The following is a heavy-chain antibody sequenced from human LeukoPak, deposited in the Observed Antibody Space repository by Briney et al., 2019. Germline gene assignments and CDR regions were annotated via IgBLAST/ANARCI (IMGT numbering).Heavy chain of an antibody. D-gene: IGHD3-10*01. CDR2: ISSSGSTI. Sequence: AESLRLSCAASGFTFSDYYMSWIRQAPGKGLEWVSYISSSGSTIYYPDFVNGRFTISRDNAKNSLYLQMNSLRAEDTAVYYCARVALFGDLYFDYWGQGTLVTVSS. CDR1: GFTFSDYY. J-gene: IGHJ4*02. V-gene: IGHV3-11*01. CDR3: ARVALFGDLYFDY.